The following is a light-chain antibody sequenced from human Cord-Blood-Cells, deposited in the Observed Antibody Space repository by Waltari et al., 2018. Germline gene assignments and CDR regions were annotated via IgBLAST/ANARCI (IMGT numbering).Light chain of an antibody. J-gene: IGKJ2*01. CDR1: QSVSSN. Sequence: EIVMTQSPAPLSVSPGERATLSCRASQSVSSNLAWYQQKPGQAPMLLIYGSSTRATGIPARFSGSGSGTEFTLTISSLQSEDFAVYYCQQYNNWPPYTFGQGTKLEIK. CDR2: GSS. V-gene: IGKV3-15*01. CDR3: QQYNNWPPYT.